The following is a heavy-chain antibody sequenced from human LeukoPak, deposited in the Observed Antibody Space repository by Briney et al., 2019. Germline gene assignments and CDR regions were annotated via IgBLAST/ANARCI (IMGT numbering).Heavy chain of an antibody. CDR3: ARELRTVGGFDAYDL. J-gene: IGHJ3*01. CDR1: GFTLIKSD. CDR2: IGTVDDT. V-gene: IGHV3-13*04. Sequence: PGGSLRLSCAAFGFTLIKSDMHWVRQTTGGGLEWVSAIGTVDDTYYSDSVKGRFTISREHAKNSLYLQMNDLRAGDTAVYFCARELRTVGGFDAYDLWGQGTMVTVSS. D-gene: IGHD2-15*01.